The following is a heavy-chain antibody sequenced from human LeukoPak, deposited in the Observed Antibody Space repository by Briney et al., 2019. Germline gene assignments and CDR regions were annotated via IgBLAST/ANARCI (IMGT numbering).Heavy chain of an antibody. Sequence: PSETLSLTCAVYGGSFSGYYWSWIRQPPGKGLEWIGEINHSGSTNYNPSLKSRVTISVDTSENQFSLKLSSVTAADTAVYYCARGYYYGSGSYYIVTYFDYWGQGTLVTVSS. J-gene: IGHJ4*02. D-gene: IGHD3-10*01. V-gene: IGHV4-34*01. CDR2: INHSGST. CDR1: GGSFSGYY. CDR3: ARGYYYGSGSYYIVTYFDY.